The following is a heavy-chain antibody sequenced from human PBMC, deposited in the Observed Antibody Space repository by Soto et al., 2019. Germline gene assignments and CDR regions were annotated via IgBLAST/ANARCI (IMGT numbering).Heavy chain of an antibody. CDR1: GFTFSYYW. CDR2: IKQDGSEK. V-gene: IGHV3-7*01. J-gene: IGHJ1*01. D-gene: IGHD6-19*01. CDR3: ARPGYSSGWYQAEYIHH. Sequence: GGSLRLSCAASGFTFSYYWMTWVRQGPGKGLEWVANIKQDGSEKYYVDSVKGRFTISRDKAKNSLYLQLNSLRAEDTAVYYCARPGYSSGWYQAEYIHHWGQGALVTVSS.